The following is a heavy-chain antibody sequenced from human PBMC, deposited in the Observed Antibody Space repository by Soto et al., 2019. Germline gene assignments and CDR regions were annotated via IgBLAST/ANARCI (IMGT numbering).Heavy chain of an antibody. V-gene: IGHV3-30-3*01. J-gene: IGHJ4*02. CDR2: ISYDGSNK. D-gene: IGHD1-26*01. Sequence: QVQLVESGGGVVQPGRSLRLSCAASGFTFSSYAMHWVRQAPGKGLEWVAVISYDGSNKYYADSMKGRFTISRDNSKNTLYLQMNSLRAEDTAVYYCARDIAGATSRLDYWGQGTLVSVSS. CDR1: GFTFSSYA. CDR3: ARDIAGATSRLDY.